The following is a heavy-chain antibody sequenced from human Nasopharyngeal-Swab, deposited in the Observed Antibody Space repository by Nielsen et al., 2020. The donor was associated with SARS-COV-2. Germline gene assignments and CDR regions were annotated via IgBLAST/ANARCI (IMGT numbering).Heavy chain of an antibody. CDR3: ARDESGSSSFDY. J-gene: IGHJ4*02. D-gene: IGHD1-26*01. V-gene: IGHV3-9*01. Sequence: SLKISCAASGFTFDDYAMHWVRQAPGKGLEWVSGISWNSGSIGYADSVKGRFTISRDNSKNTLYLQMNSLRAEDTAVYYCARDESGSSSFDYWGQGTLVTVSS. CDR1: GFTFDDYA. CDR2: ISWNSGSI.